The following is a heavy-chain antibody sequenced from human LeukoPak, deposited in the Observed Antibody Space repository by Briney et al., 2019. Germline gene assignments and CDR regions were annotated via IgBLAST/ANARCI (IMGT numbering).Heavy chain of an antibody. CDR3: ARGSRWFGELEEN. CDR1: GYTFTSYA. Sequence: ASVKVSCKASGYTFTSYAMHWVRQAPGQRLEWMGWINAGNGNTKYSQKFQGRVTITRDTSISTAYMELSRLTSDDTAMYYCARGSRWFGELEENWGQGTLVTVSS. D-gene: IGHD3-10*01. J-gene: IGHJ4*02. V-gene: IGHV1-3*01. CDR2: INAGNGNT.